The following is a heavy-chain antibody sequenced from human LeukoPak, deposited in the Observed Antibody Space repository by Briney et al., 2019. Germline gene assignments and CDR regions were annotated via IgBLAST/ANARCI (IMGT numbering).Heavy chain of an antibody. CDR3: ARDYDFWGNNWFDP. Sequence: PGGSLRLSCAASGFTFSSYGMHRVRQAPGKGLEWVAVIWYDGSNKYYADSVKGRFTISRDNSKNTLYLQMNSLRAEDTAVYYCARDYDFWGNNWFDPWGQGTLVTVSS. CDR1: GFTFSSYG. J-gene: IGHJ5*02. D-gene: IGHD3/OR15-3a*01. CDR2: IWYDGSNK. V-gene: IGHV3-33*01.